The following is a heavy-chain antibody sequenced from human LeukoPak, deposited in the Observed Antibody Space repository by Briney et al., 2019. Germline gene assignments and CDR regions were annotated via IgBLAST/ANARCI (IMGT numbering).Heavy chain of an antibody. CDR2: IYYIGTT. CDR1: GGSISTYY. V-gene: IGHV4-59*01. Sequence: SETLSLTCTVSGGSISTYYWSWIRQSPGKGLEWIGHIYYIGTTNYNPSLKSRVTISVDTSKNQFSLKLSSVTAADTAVYYCARVLGRRGSGSSFDYWGQGTLVTVSS. J-gene: IGHJ4*02. CDR3: ARVLGRRGSGSSFDY. D-gene: IGHD3-10*01.